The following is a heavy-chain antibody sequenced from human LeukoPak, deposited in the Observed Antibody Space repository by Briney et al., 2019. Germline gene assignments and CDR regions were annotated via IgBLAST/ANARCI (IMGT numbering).Heavy chain of an antibody. CDR2: IYYSGST. D-gene: IGHD4-23*01. CDR1: GGSISSGDHY. V-gene: IGHV4-30-4*08. J-gene: IGHJ5*02. CDR3: ARSRSTVVTQQGWFDP. Sequence: SQTLSLTCTVSGGSISSGDHYWSWIRQPPGKGLEWIGYIYYSGSTYYNPSLTSRVTISVDTSKNQFSLKLSSVTAADTAVYYCARSRSTVVTQQGWFDPWGQGTLVTVSS.